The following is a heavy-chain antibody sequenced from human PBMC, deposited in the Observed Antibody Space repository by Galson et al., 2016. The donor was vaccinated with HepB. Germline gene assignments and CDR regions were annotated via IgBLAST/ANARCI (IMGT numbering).Heavy chain of an antibody. CDR2: INHSGST. V-gene: IGHV4-34*01. D-gene: IGHD1-1*01. J-gene: IGHJ4*02. CDR1: GGSFSGYY. CDR3: ARGPRRTTSRAFIDY. Sequence: SETLSLTCAGYGGSFSGYYWSWIRQPPGKGLEWIGEINHSGSTNYNPSLKSRVTISVDTSKNQFSLKLSSVTAADTAVYYCARGPRRTTSRAFIDYWGQGTLVTVAS.